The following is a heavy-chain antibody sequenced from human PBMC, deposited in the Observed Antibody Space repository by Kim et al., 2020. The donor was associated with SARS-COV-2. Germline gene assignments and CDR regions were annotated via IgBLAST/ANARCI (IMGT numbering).Heavy chain of an antibody. CDR1: GGTFSSYA. CDR2: IIPIFGTA. CDR3: ASYRRLYCSGGSCYKEYYFDY. Sequence: SVKVSCKASGGTFSSYAISWVRQAPGQGLEWMGGIIPIFGTANYAQKFQGRVTITADESTSTAYMELSSLRSEDTAVYYCASYRRLYCSGGSCYKEYYFDYWGQGTLVTVSS. J-gene: IGHJ4*02. V-gene: IGHV1-69*13. D-gene: IGHD2-15*01.